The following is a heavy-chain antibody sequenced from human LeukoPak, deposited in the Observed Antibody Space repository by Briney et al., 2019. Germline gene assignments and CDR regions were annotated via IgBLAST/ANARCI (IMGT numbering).Heavy chain of an antibody. CDR2: IIPIFGTA. D-gene: IGHD5-24*01. J-gene: IGHJ3*02. CDR1: GGTFSSYA. V-gene: IGHV1-69*05. Sequence: ASVKVSCKASGGTFSSYAISWVRQAPGQGLEWMGGIIPIFGTANYAQNFQGRVTMTRDTSTSTVYMELSSLRSEDTAIYYCARIRDGYNDAYDIWGQGTVVTVPS. CDR3: ARIRDGYNDAYDI.